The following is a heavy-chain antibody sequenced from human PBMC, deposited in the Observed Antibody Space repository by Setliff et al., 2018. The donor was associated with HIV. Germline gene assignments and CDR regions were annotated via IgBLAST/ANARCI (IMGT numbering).Heavy chain of an antibody. J-gene: IGHJ4*02. Sequence: SETLSLTCTVSGGSISTSTYYWGWIRQPPGKGLEWIGSIYYSGSTYYNPSFKSRVTISPDTSKSQFSLKMNSVTAADTAVYYCATWGGVGATAWGQGTLVTVSS. CDR1: GGSISTSTYY. CDR2: IYYSGST. D-gene: IGHD1-26*01. CDR3: ATWGGVGATA. V-gene: IGHV4-39*07.